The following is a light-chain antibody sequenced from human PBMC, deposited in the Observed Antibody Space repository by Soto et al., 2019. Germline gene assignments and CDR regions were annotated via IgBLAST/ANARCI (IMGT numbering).Light chain of an antibody. J-gene: IGKJ1*01. V-gene: IGKV3-15*01. Sequence: EIVMTQSPATLSVSPGERATLSCRASQSVSSNLAWYQQKPGQAPRLLIYGASTRATGIPARFSGSGSGTDFTLTISSLQSDDFAFYYCQQYNNWLQTFGRRTKVEIK. CDR1: QSVSSN. CDR2: GAS. CDR3: QQYNNWLQT.